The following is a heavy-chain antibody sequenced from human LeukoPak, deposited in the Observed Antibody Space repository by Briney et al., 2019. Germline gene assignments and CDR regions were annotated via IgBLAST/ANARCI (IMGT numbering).Heavy chain of an antibody. J-gene: IGHJ4*02. V-gene: IGHV3-23*01. CDR1: GFTFSDYY. CDR3: AKARGYDSSGLDY. Sequence: GGSLRLSCAASGFTFSDYYMSWIRQAPGKGLEWVSAISGSGGSTYYADSVKGRFTISRDNSKNTLYLQMNSLRAEDTAVYYCAKARGYDSSGLDYWGQGTLVTVSS. CDR2: ISGSGGST. D-gene: IGHD3-22*01.